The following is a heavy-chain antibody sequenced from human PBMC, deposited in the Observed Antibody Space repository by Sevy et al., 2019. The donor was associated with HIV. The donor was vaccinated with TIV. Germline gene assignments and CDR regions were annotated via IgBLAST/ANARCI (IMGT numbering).Heavy chain of an antibody. CDR1: GDSVSSNSAA. Sequence: SRTLSLTCAISGDSVSSNSAAWNWIRQSPSRGLEWLGRTYYRSKWYNDYAVSVKSRITINPDTSKNQFSLQLNSVTPEETAVYYCARDPISIAAAGFDYWGQGTLVTVSS. CDR3: ARDPISIAAAGFDY. J-gene: IGHJ4*02. D-gene: IGHD6-13*01. CDR2: TYYRSKWYN. V-gene: IGHV6-1*01.